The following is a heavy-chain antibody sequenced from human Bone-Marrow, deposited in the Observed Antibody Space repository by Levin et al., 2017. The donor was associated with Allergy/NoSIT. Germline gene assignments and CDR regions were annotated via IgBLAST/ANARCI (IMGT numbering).Heavy chain of an antibody. J-gene: IGHJ4*02. CDR2: TYYRSKWYN. CDR1: GDSVSSNTGS. V-gene: IGHV6-1*01. Sequence: SQTLSLTCSISGDSVSSNTGSWNWVRQSPSRGLEWLGRTYYRSKWYNDSALSVKSRIIIDPDTSKNQFSLQLTSVTPEDTAVYFCTRDFDSWGQGTLVTVSS. CDR3: TRDFDS.